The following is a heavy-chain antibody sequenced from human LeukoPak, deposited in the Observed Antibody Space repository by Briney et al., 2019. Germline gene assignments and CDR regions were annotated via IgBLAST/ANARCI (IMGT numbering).Heavy chain of an antibody. CDR2: MRDRNKNYAT. CDR3: IRHLEYVNSDS. CDR1: GFGFQGSA. J-gene: IGHJ4*02. D-gene: IGHD3-16*01. Sequence: GGSLTLSCAASGFGFQGSAVHWVRQSSARGLEWVGCMRDRNKNYATIYPASMRSRFTISRDDSKNTATLHINTLSIEDTAVYFCIRHLEYVNSDSWGRGTLVTVSS. V-gene: IGHV3-73*01.